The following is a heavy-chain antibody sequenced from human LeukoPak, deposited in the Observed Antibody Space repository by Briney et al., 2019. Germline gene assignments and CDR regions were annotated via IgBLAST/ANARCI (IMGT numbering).Heavy chain of an antibody. CDR1: GGSISSYY. V-gene: IGHV4-59*01. J-gene: IGHJ3*02. CDR2: LYNSGST. CDR3: ARDRYSGSLDAFDI. D-gene: IGHD5-12*01. Sequence: SETLSLPCTVSGGSISSYYWNWMRKPPGRGLEWIGYLYNSGSTNYNPSLKSRVTISVDTSKNQFSLKLSSVTAADTGVYYCARDRYSGSLDAFDIWGQGTMVTVSS.